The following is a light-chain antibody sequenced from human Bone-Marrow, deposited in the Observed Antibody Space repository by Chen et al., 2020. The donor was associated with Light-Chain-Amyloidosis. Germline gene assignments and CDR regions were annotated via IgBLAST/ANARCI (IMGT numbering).Light chain of an antibody. J-gene: IGKJ5*01. V-gene: IGKV3-11*01. CDR2: DTS. Sequence: EIVLTQSPATLSLSPGERATLFCRASQSVSRYLAWYQQKPGQAPRLLIYDTSNRATGIPTRFSASGSGTDFTLTISRLEPEDSAVYYCQQRRETFGQGTRLEI. CDR3: QQRRET. CDR1: QSVSRY.